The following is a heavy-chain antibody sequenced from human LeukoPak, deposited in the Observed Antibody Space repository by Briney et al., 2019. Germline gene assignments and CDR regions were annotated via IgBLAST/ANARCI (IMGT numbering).Heavy chain of an antibody. D-gene: IGHD5/OR15-5a*01. CDR2: VSGRGDAT. CDR3: SKAPPAASTDNYGMDY. Sequence: GGSLRLSCAASGFTFNNYAMTWVRQAPGKGLEWVSAVSGRGDATYYADSVKGRFTISRDDSENTLYLQMNSLRADDTAVYHCSKAPPAASTDNYGMDYWGQGTTVTVSS. J-gene: IGHJ6*02. V-gene: IGHV3-23*01. CDR1: GFTFNNYA.